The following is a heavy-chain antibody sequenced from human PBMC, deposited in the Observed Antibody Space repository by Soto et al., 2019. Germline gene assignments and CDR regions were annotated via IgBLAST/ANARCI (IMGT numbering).Heavy chain of an antibody. Sequence: PVESQSLSCSASGFPFSSHSLNWVSPDTGKGLEWVSSISSSSSYIYYADSVKGRFTISRDNAKNSLYLQMNSLRAEDTAVYYCARIHLYYYDSSGYYVPPGYWGQGTRVTVSP. D-gene: IGHD3-22*01. CDR1: GFPFSSHS. CDR2: ISSSSSYI. V-gene: IGHV3-21*01. J-gene: IGHJ4*02. CDR3: ARIHLYYYDSSGYYVPPGY.